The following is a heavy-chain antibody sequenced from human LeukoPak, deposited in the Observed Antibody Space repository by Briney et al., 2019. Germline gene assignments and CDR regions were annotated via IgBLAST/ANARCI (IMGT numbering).Heavy chain of an antibody. CDR2: IDSGDRT. J-gene: IGHJ3*02. D-gene: IGHD6-19*01. CDR3: AKSYTSGWYLPLDAFDM. CDR1: GFTVSSNY. V-gene: IGHV3-66*01. Sequence: QTGGSLRLSCAASGFTVSSNYMNWVRQAPGKGLEWVSVIDSGDRTYYADSVKGRFTISRDNRKNSVHLQMGSLRPEDMAVYYCAKSYTSGWYLPLDAFDMWGQGTMVTVSS.